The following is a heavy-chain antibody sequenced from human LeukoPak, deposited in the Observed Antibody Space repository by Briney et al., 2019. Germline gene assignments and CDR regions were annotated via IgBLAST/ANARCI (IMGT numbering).Heavy chain of an antibody. V-gene: IGHV3-21*06. CDR1: GFTFSSHS. D-gene: IGHD6-6*01. CDR2: ISSSRSYI. Sequence: GGSLRLSCAASGFTFSSHSMSWVRQAPGKGLEWVSFISSSRSYIYYPDSVKGRFTISRDNAKNSLYLQMNSLRADDTAVYFCAMIEQVVSNVEGGYWGQGTLVTASS. J-gene: IGHJ4*02. CDR3: AMIEQVVSNVEGGY.